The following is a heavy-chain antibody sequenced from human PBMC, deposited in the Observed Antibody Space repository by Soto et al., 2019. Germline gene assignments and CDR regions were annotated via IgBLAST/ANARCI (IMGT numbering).Heavy chain of an antibody. CDR2: INPDNGNT. CDR3: ARDIMSVGPRANDACDV. J-gene: IGHJ3*01. Sequence: QVQLVQSGAEVRKHGASVNISCWASGFTFGDNLINWVRQAPGQSLEWMGWINPDNGNTRYSQKFKGRVIISRNSFKRINYVKVTALTSEDTAGYYWARDIMSVGPRANDACDVWGQGTMVTVSS. V-gene: IGHV1-3*01. CDR1: GFTFGDNL. D-gene: IGHD2-8*01.